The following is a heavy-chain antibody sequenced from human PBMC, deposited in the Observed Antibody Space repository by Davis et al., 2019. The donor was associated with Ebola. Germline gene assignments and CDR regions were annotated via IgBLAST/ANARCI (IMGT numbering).Heavy chain of an antibody. Sequence: AASVTVSCKASGYTFTSYYMHWVRQAPGQGLEWMGIINPSGCSPSYAQKFQGRVTMTRDTSTSTVCMELSSLRSEDTAVYYCARGYCTNGVCYTAAYYYYGMDVWGKGTTVTVSS. V-gene: IGHV1-46*01. CDR1: GYTFTSYY. J-gene: IGHJ6*04. CDR2: INPSGCSP. CDR3: ARGYCTNGVCYTAAYYYYGMDV. D-gene: IGHD2-8*01.